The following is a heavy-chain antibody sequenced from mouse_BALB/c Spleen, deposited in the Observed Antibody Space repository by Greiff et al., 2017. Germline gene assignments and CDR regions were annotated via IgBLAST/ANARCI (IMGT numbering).Heavy chain of an antibody. CDR3: ARDTTNWYFDV. CDR1: GYTFTDYN. V-gene: IGHV1S29*02. CDR2: IYPYNGGT. D-gene: IGHD2-12*01. J-gene: IGHJ1*01. Sequence: VQLQQSGPELVKPGASVKISCKDSGYTFTDYNMHWVKQSHGKSLEWIGYIYPYNGGTGYNQKFKSKATLTVDNSSSTAYMELRSLTSEDSAVYYCARDTTNWYFDVWGAGTTVTVSS.